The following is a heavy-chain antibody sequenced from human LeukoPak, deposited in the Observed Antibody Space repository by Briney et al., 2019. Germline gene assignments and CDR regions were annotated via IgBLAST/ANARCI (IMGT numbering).Heavy chain of an antibody. D-gene: IGHD4-17*01. CDR1: GGSISSYY. Sequence: SETLSLTCTVSGGSISSYYWSWIRQPAGKGLEWIGHIYTSESTNYNPSLKSRVTMSVDTSKNQFSLKLTSVTAADTAVYYCARDNPYGVHDYWGQGTLVTVSS. J-gene: IGHJ4*02. CDR2: IYTSEST. V-gene: IGHV4-4*07. CDR3: ARDNPYGVHDY.